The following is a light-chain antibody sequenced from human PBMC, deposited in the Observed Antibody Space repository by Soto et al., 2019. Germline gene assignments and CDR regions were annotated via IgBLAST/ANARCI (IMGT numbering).Light chain of an antibody. CDR3: CSYTTSNTRQIV. J-gene: IGLJ1*01. CDR1: SSDVGGYNY. V-gene: IGLV2-14*01. Sequence: QSALTQPASVSGSPGQSITISCTGTSSDVGGYNYVSWYQQHPGKAPKFMIYDVSNRPSRVSNRFSGSKSGNTASLTISGLQAEDEADYYCCSYTTSNTRQIVFGTGTKLTVL. CDR2: DVS.